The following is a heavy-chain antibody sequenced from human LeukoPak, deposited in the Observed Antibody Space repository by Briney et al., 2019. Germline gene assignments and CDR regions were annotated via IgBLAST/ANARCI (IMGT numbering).Heavy chain of an antibody. CDR3: VRDPLDSTGYDQGAY. J-gene: IGHJ4*02. CDR1: GFTVSDYH. V-gene: IGHV3-23*01. CDR2: IIHTGVDT. D-gene: IGHD3-22*01. Sequence: PGGSLRLSCAASGFTVSDYHINWVRQAPGWGLEWVAAIIHTGVDTYYADSVKGRFTLSRDNSKNMVHLQMNSLRVDDTAVYYCVRDPLDSTGYDQGAYWGQGALVTVSS.